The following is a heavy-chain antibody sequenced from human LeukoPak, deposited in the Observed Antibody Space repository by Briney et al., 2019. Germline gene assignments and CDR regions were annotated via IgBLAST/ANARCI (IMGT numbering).Heavy chain of an antibody. V-gene: IGHV1-18*01. D-gene: IGHD6-19*01. CDR2: ISTYNGDT. CDR1: GYNFKNYA. CDR3: ARDPSNTGGWNPYFDY. Sequence: ASVKVSCKASGYNFKNYAISWVRQAPGQGLEWIGWISTYNGDTRYARKFQGRVTLTTDTSTTTAYMEMGGLTSDDTAVYYCARDPSNTGGWNPYFDYWGLGTLVTVSS. J-gene: IGHJ4*02.